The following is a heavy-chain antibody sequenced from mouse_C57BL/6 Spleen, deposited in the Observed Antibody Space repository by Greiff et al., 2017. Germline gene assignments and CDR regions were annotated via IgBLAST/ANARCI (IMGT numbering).Heavy chain of an antibody. J-gene: IGHJ2*01. CDR1: GYTFTDYN. CDR2: INPNNGGT. V-gene: IGHV1-18*01. D-gene: IGHD4-1*01. Sequence: VQLKQSGPELVKPGASVKIPCKASGYTFTDYNMDWVKQSHGQSLEWIGGINPNNGGTIYNQKFKGKATLTVEESSSTAYMELRSLTSEDTAVYYCARNWDGGDYYFDYWGQGTTLTVSS. CDR3: ARNWDGGDYYFDY.